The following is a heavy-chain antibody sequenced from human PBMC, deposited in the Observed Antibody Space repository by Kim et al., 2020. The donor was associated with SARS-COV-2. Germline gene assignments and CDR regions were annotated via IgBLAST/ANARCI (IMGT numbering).Heavy chain of an antibody. D-gene: IGHD1-26*01. CDR3: ASQWELLHFDY. V-gene: IGHV3-9*01. CDR1: GFTFDDYA. Sequence: GGSLRLSCAASGFTFDDYAMHWVRQAPGKGLEWVSGISWNSGSIGYADSVKGRFTISRDNAKNSLYLQMNSLRAEDTALYYCASQWELLHFDYWGQGTLVTVSS. J-gene: IGHJ4*02. CDR2: ISWNSGSI.